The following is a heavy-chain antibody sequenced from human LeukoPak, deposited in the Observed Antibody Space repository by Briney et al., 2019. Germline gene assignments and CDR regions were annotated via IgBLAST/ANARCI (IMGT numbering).Heavy chain of an antibody. V-gene: IGHV1-46*01. CDR2: INPSGGGT. Sequence: ASVKVSCKASGYTFTSYYMQWVRQAPGQGLEGMGIINPSGGGTSYAQTFPGRVTMTRDMSTRTVSMALSSLRSEETAVYYCARDNYSGSGSYSRGPVGYWGQGTLVTVSS. CDR3: ARDNYSGSGSYSRGPVGY. J-gene: IGHJ4*02. CDR1: GYTFTSYY. D-gene: IGHD3-10*01.